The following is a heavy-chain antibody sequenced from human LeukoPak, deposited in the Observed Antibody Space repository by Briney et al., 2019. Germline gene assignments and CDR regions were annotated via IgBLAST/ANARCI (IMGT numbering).Heavy chain of an antibody. Sequence: GGSLRLSCAASGFTFSSYWMSWVRQAPGKGLEWVAVISYDGTNTYYADSVKGRFTISRANYKNTLTLEMNSLRGEETDVYYCARGSRAIVATKFARGRYMDVWGKGSTVTVSS. CDR1: GFTFSSYW. CDR3: ARGSRAIVATKFARGRYMDV. D-gene: IGHD5-12*01. V-gene: IGHV3-30*03. CDR2: ISYDGTNT. J-gene: IGHJ6*03.